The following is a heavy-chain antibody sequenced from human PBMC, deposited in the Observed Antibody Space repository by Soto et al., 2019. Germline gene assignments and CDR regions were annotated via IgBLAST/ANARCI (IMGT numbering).Heavy chain of an antibody. CDR2: VYYTGNT. J-gene: IGHJ4*02. D-gene: IGHD3-3*01. CDR3: ARSDFWSGYYTDY. V-gene: IGHV4-30-4*08. Sequence: TLSLTCTVSGGSISSGDYHWSWIRQPPGKGLEWIGFVYYTGNTYYNPSLKSRLTISVDTSKNQFSLKLSSVTAADTAVYYCARSDFWSGYYTDYWGQGTLVTVSS. CDR1: GGSISSGDYH.